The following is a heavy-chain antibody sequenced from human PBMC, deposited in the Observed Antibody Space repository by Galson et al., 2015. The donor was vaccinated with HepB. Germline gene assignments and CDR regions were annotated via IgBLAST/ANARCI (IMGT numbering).Heavy chain of an antibody. CDR3: ARVDPYYYDSSGYHY. CDR1: GGTFSSYA. D-gene: IGHD3-22*01. V-gene: IGHV1-69*13. Sequence: SVKVSCKASGGTFSSYAISWVRQAPGQGLEWMGGIIPIFGTANYAQKFQGRVTITADESTSTAYMELSSLRSEDTAVYYCARVDPYYYDSSGYHYWGQGTLVTVSS. CDR2: IIPIFGTA. J-gene: IGHJ4*02.